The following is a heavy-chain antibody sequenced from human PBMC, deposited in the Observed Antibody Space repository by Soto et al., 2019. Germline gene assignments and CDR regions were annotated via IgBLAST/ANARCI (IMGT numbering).Heavy chain of an antibody. CDR2: IWYDGSND. D-gene: IGHD3-16*01. CDR3: ARDKGDPTYFDY. Sequence: QVQLVESGGGVVQPGRSLRLSCAASGFTFSAYSMHWVRQAPGKGLEWVAVIWYDGSNDYYADSVKGRFTISGDNSKNTLYLQMNSLRAEDTAVYYCARDKGDPTYFDYWGQGSLVTVSS. V-gene: IGHV3-33*01. CDR1: GFTFSAYS. J-gene: IGHJ4*02.